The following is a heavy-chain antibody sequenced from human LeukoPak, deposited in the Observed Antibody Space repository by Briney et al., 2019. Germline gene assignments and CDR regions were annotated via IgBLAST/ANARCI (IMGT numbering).Heavy chain of an antibody. CDR1: GGSISSSNW. CDR2: IYHSGTT. V-gene: IGHV4-4*02. D-gene: IGHD2-21*02. J-gene: IGHJ4*02. CDR3: ARVAGGRNCGGDCYSFDY. Sequence: SGTLSLTCAVSGGSISSSNWWSWVRPPPGKGLEWIGEIYHSGTTNYNPSLKSRVTISVDKSKNQFSLNLSSVTAADTAVYYCARVAGGRNCGGDCYSFDYWGQGTLVTVSS.